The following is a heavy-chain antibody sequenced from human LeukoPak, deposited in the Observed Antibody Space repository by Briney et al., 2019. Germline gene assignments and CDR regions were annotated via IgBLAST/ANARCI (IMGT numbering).Heavy chain of an antibody. CDR2: ISTDGSTT. J-gene: IGHJ6*02. V-gene: IGHV3-74*01. CDR3: ASYLTSIPSGMDV. Sequence: GGSLRLSCAASGXTFSSYSMNWVRQAPGKGLVWVSRISTDGSTTTYADSVKGRFTISRDNGKNTLYLQMNSLIAEDPAVYYCASYLTSIPSGMDVWGQGTTVTVSS. D-gene: IGHD4/OR15-4a*01. CDR1: GXTFSSYS.